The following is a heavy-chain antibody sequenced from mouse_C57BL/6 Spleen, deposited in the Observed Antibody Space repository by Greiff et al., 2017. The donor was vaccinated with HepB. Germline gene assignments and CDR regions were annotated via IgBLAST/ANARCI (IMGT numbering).Heavy chain of an antibody. CDR1: GYTFTSYW. CDR2: IDPNSGGT. Sequence: VQLQQSGAELVKPGASVKLSCKASGYTFTSYWMHWVKQRPGRGLEWIGSIDPNSGGTKYNEKFKSKATLTVDKTYSTAYMQLSSLTSEDSAVYYSAGGESFDYWGRGTALTVSA. V-gene: IGHV1-72*01. CDR3: AGGESFDY. J-gene: IGHJ2*01. D-gene: IGHD6-2*01.